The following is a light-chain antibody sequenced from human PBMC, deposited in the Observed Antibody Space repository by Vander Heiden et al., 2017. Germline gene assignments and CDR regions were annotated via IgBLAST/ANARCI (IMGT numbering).Light chain of an antibody. CDR1: QIIRSP. CDR3: QQYDNWPLT. V-gene: IGKV3-15*01. Sequence: EIVMTQSPATLSVSPGERVTLSCRASQIIRSPLAWYQQKPGQAPRLLIYGAFIRASGIPTSFSGGGSGTDFTLTINTLQSEDFAVYYCQQYDNWPLTFGGGTKVEIK. CDR2: GAF. J-gene: IGKJ4*01.